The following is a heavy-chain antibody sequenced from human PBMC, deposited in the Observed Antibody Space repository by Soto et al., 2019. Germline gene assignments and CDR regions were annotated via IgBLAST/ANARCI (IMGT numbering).Heavy chain of an antibody. CDR3: ARETHFIDY. CDR2: ISSTGTSI. J-gene: IGHJ4*02. CDR1: GFTCSIYE. V-gene: IGHV3-48*03. Sequence: VQLVESGGDLVQPGGSLRLSCAASGFTCSIYEMNWVRQAPGKGLEWVSYISSTGTSIDYAASVKGRFTISRDNAKNSLFLQLNSLRDEDTAVYYCARETHFIDYWGQGTLVSVSA.